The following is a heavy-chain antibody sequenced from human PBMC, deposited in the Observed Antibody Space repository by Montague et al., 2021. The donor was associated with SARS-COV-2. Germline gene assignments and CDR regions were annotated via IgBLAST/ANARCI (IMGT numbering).Heavy chain of an antibody. CDR2: INHSGST. J-gene: IGHJ6*02. D-gene: IGHD3-10*01. Sequence: SETPSLTCAVYGGSFSGYYCSWIRQPPGKGLEWIGEINHSGSTNYNPSLKSRVTISVDTSKNQFSLKLSSVTAADTAVYYCARVRYYGSGTSLGMDVWGQGTTVTVSS. CDR1: GGSFSGYY. V-gene: IGHV4-34*01. CDR3: ARVRYYGSGTSLGMDV.